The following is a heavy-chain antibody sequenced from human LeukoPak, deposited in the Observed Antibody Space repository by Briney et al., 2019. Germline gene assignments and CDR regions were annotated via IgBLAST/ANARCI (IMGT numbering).Heavy chain of an antibody. CDR1: GWSFSSYW. D-gene: IGHD6-6*01. V-gene: IGHV3-7*03. J-gene: IGHJ4*02. Sequence: PGGSLRLSCAVSGWSFSSYWMSWVRQVPGKGLEWVSSINEVGSDTRYADSVRGRFTISRDNAKNSLYLQMNSLTVEDTATYYCAGEPRQLAYWGQGTLVTVPS. CDR2: INEVGSDT. CDR3: AGEPRQLAY.